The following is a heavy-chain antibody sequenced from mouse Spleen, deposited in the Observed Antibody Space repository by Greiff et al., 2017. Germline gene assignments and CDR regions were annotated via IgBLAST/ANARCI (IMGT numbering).Heavy chain of an antibody. J-gene: IGHJ2*01. Sequence: EVKVVESGGGLVKPGGSLKLSCAASGFTFSSYAMSWVRQTPEKRLEWVATISSGGSYTYYPDSVKGRFTISRDNAKNTLYLQMSSLRSEDTAMYYCARHKEYGNYGEVFDYWGQGTTLTVSS. CDR1: GFTFSSYA. CDR2: ISSGGSYT. D-gene: IGHD2-10*02. V-gene: IGHV5-9-3*01. CDR3: ARHKEYGNYGEVFDY.